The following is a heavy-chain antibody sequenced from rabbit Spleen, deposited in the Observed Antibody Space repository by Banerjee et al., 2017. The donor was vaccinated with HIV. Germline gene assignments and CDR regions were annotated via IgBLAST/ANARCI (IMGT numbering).Heavy chain of an antibody. J-gene: IGHJ4*01. Sequence: QSLEESGGDLVKPGASLTLTCTASGFSFSDTYYIYWVRQAPGKGLEWIAGIDTDNIKDTLYASWAKGRFTISKTSSTTVTLQMTSLTAADTATYFCARDSTYDDYGDLDLWGPGTLVTVS. D-gene: IGHD2-1*01. CDR1: GFSFSDTYY. CDR3: ARDSTYDDYGDLDL. V-gene: IGHV1S40*01. CDR2: IDTDNIKDT.